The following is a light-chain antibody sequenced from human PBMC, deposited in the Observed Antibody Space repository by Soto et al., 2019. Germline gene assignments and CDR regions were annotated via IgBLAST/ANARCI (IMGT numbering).Light chain of an antibody. V-gene: IGKV3-15*01. J-gene: IGKJ5*01. CDR3: QQYTNWPPIT. CDR1: QSVGSD. Sequence: EIVMTQSPATLSVSPGERATLSCSASQSVGSDLAWYQQKPGQAPRLVIYGSSTRATGVPARFSGSGSGADFTLTISNLQSEDFAVYYCQQYTNWPPITFGQGTRLEI. CDR2: GSS.